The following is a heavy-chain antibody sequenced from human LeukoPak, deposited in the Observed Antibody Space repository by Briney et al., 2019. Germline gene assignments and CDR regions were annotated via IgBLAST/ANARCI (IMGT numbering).Heavy chain of an antibody. J-gene: IGHJ4*02. CDR2: ISSSGSTI. CDR3: ATSGWYGYYYFDY. D-gene: IGHD6-19*01. CDR1: GFTFSDYY. Sequence: GGSLRLSCAASGFTFSDYYMSWIRQAPGKGLEWVSYISSSGSTIYYADSVKGRFTISRDNAKNSLYLQMNSLRAEDTAVYYCATSGWYGYYYFDYWGQGTLVIVSS. V-gene: IGHV3-11*04.